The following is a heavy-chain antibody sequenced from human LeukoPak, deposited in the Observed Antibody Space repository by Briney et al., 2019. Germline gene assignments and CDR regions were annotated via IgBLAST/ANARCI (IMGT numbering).Heavy chain of an antibody. V-gene: IGHV3-48*02. CDR1: GFTFSIYS. Sequence: GGSLRHSYAAPGFTFSIYSMNFVPHAPGGRLEWVSYISTISSTIMYADSVKGRFTISSDNAKNSLYLQMNSLRDEDTAVYYCARDYAYAFDIWGQGTVVTVSS. CDR3: ARDYAYAFDI. CDR2: ISTISSTI. D-gene: IGHD4-17*01. J-gene: IGHJ3*02.